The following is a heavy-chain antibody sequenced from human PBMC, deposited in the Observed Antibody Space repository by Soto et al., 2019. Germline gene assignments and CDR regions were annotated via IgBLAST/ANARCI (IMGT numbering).Heavy chain of an antibody. CDR3: AKELQRSFDY. CDR2: ISYDGSNK. Sequence: QVQLVESGGGVVQPGRSLRLSCAASGFIFSSYAMHWVRQAPGKGLEWVAVISYDGSNKYYADSVKGRFTISRDNSKNTLYLQMNSLRAKDTAVYYCAKELQRSFDYWGQVTLVTVSS. V-gene: IGHV3-30-3*02. CDR1: GFIFSSYA. J-gene: IGHJ4*02. D-gene: IGHD2-21*02.